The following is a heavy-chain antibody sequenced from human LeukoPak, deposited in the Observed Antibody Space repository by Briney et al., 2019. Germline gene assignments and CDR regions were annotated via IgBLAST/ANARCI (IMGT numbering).Heavy chain of an antibody. J-gene: IGHJ4*02. CDR2: IWYDGSNK. D-gene: IGHD4-17*01. CDR3: ARDRAFTVTTTFDY. V-gene: IGHV3-33*01. CDR1: GFTFSSYG. Sequence: GGSVRLSCAASGFTFSSYGMHWVRQAPGKGLEWVAVIWYDGSNKYYADSVKGRFTISRDNSKNTLCLQMNSLRAEDTAVYYCARDRAFTVTTTFDYWGQGTLVTVSS.